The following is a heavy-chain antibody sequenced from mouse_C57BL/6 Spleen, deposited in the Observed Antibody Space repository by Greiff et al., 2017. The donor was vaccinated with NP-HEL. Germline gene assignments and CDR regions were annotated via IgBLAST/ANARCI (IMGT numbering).Heavy chain of an antibody. Sequence: EVHLVESGPELVKPGASVKIPCKASGYTFTDYNMDWVKQSHGKSLEWIGDINPNNGGTIYNQKCKGKATLTVDKSSSTAYMELRSLTSEDTAVYYCARDYSNSYAMDYWGQGTSVTVSS. CDR2: INPNNGGT. V-gene: IGHV1-18*01. CDR3: ARDYSNSYAMDY. D-gene: IGHD2-5*01. J-gene: IGHJ4*01. CDR1: GYTFTDYN.